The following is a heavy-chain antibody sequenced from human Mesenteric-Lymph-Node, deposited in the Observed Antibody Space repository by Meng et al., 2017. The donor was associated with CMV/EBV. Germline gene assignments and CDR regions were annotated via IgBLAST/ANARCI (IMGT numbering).Heavy chain of an antibody. D-gene: IGHD1-7*01. Sequence: ETLSLTCTVSGGSISSYYWSWIRQPPGKGLEWIGYIYYSENINYNPSLKSRVTISVDTSKNQFSLKLTSVTAADTAVYYCVRVPPIQAGNTNWFDPWGQGTLVTVSS. V-gene: IGHV4-59*12. CDR3: VRVPPIQAGNTNWFDP. CDR1: GGSISSYY. J-gene: IGHJ5*02. CDR2: IYYSENI.